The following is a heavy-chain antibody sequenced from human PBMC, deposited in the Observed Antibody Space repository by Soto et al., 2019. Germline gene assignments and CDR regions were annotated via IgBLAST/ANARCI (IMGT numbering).Heavy chain of an antibody. CDR2: ITGSDGRT. CDR1: GFTFATYT. V-gene: IGHV3-23*01. Sequence: EVQLLESGGGLVQPGGSLRLSCAASGFTFATYTMSWVRQTPGKGLGWVSAITGSDGRTYYADSVKGRFTISRDNSKNPLYLQMNSLGAEDTAGYYCAKNSAATIRVGFDYWGQGTLVTVSS. D-gene: IGHD5-12*01. J-gene: IGHJ4*02. CDR3: AKNSAATIRVGFDY.